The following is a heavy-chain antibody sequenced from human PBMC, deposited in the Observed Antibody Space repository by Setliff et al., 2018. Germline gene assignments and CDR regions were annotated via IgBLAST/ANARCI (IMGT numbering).Heavy chain of an antibody. V-gene: IGHV4-34*01. CDR3: ARSRYYGSSGNNYGLDY. CDR2: ISHNGGV. Sequence: PSETLSLTCDIKGGAVSGSYWSWIRQTPGKDLEWIGEISHNGGVSSSPSLKSRVTISVDRAKNHFSLKLTSVTAADTAMYYCARSRYYGSSGNNYGLDYWGQGTLVTVSS. CDR1: GGAVSGSY. D-gene: IGHD3-22*01. J-gene: IGHJ4*02.